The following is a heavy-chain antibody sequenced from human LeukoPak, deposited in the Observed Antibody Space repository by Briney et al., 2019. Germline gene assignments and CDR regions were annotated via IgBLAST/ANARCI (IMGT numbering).Heavy chain of an antibody. V-gene: IGHV1-2*02. CDR2: INPNSGGT. D-gene: IGHD4-17*01. J-gene: IGHJ6*03. CDR3: ARDPGDYVSWEHEVPFGGYYYYYMDV. CDR1: GYTLTGYY. Sequence: ASVKVSCKASGYTLTGYYMHWVRQAPGQGLEWMGWINPNSGGTNYAQKFQGRVTMTRDTSICTAYMELSRLRSDDTAVYYCARDPGDYVSWEHEVPFGGYYYYYMDVWGKGTTVTVSS.